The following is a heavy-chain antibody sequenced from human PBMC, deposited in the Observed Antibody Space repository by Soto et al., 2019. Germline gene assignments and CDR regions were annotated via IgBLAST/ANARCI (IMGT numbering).Heavy chain of an antibody. CDR2: ISWDGGST. CDR3: AKSDYYYGMDV. CDR1: GFTFDDYT. V-gene: IGHV3-43*01. Sequence: LSLTCAASGFTFDDYTMHWVRQAPGKGLEWVSLISWDGGSTYYADSVKGRFTISRDNSKNSLYLQMNSLRTEDTALYYCAKSDYYYGMDVWGQGTTVTVSS. J-gene: IGHJ6*02.